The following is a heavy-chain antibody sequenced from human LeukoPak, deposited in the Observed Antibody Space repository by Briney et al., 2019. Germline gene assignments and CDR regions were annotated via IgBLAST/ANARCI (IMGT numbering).Heavy chain of an antibody. J-gene: IGHJ4*02. Sequence: ASVKVSCKAPGYTFTSYGISWVRQAPGQGLEWMGWISAYNGNTNYAQKLQGRVTMTTDTSTSTAYMELRSLRSDDTAVYYCARGENIVVVPAAIRRPNFDYWGQGTLVTVSS. V-gene: IGHV1-18*01. CDR3: ARGENIVVVPAAIRRPNFDY. CDR2: ISAYNGNT. CDR1: GYTFTSYG. D-gene: IGHD2-2*02.